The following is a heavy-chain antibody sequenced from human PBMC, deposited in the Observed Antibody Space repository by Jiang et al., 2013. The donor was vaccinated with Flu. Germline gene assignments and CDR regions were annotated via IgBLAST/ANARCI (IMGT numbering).Heavy chain of an antibody. CDR1: GFTFSSYA. Sequence: QLLESGGGLVQPGGSLRPSCAASGFTFSSYAMSWVRQAPGEGLEWVSAISASGGTSYYADSVKGRFTLSRDNARNALFLQMNSLRAEDTAVYYCAKARDWENYYFYSMDVWGQGTTVTVSS. D-gene: IGHD2-21*02. J-gene: IGHJ6*02. CDR2: ISASGGTS. CDR3: AKARDWENYYFYSMDV. V-gene: IGHV3-23*01.